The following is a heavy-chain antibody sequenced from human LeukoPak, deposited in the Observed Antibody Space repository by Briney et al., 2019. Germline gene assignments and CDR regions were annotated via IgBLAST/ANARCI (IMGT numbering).Heavy chain of an antibody. J-gene: IGHJ4*02. CDR1: GDSINSLDL. D-gene: IGHD3-22*01. CDR3: AGLVGRYSSGLYYYYFDY. CDR2: MYLSGTT. Sequence: PSGTLSLACTVSGDSINSLDLWSWVRQPPGKGLEWIGEMYLSGTTHSNPSVKSRVTISIDKSKNQFFLNLSSVTAADTAVYYCAGLVGRYSSGLYYYYFDYWGQGTLVTVSS. V-gene: IGHV4-4*02.